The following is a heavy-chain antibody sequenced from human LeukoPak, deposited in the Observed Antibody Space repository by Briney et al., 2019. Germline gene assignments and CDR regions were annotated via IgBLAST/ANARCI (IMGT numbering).Heavy chain of an antibody. CDR2: INPNSGGT. J-gene: IGHJ4*02. V-gene: IGHV1-2*02. Sequence: ASVKVSCKASGGTFSSYAISWVRQAPGQGLEWMGWINPNSGGTNYAQKFQGRVTMSRDTSISTAYMELSRLRSDDTAVYYCASWARGSAPFDYWGQGTLVTVSS. D-gene: IGHD1-26*01. CDR3: ASWARGSAPFDY. CDR1: GGTFSSYA.